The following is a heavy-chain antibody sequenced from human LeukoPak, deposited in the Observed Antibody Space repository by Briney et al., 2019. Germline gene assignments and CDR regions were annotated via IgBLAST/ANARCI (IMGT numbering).Heavy chain of an antibody. V-gene: IGHV4-39*02. D-gene: IGHD6-19*01. J-gene: IGHJ4*02. CDR1: GGSISSSSYY. Sequence: SETLSLTCTVSGGSISSSSYYWGWIRQPRGKGLEWIGSIYYSGSTFYNPSLKSRVTISVDTSKNQFSLKLSSVTAADTAVYYCARDALAVAGTSDYWGQGTLVTVSS. CDR3: ARDALAVAGTSDY. CDR2: IYYSGST.